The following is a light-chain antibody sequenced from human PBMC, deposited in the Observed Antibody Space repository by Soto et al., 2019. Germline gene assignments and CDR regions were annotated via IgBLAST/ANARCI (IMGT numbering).Light chain of an antibody. V-gene: IGLV2-14*03. J-gene: IGLJ1*01. CDR2: DVS. CDR1: SSDVGGYNY. CDR3: CSYTTSNTRQIV. Sequence: QCALTQPASVSGSAGQSITLSCTGTSSDVGGYNYVSWYQQHPGKAPKFMIYDVSSRPSGVSNRFSGSKSGNTASLTISGLQAEDEADYYCCSYTTSNTRQIVFGTGTKVTVL.